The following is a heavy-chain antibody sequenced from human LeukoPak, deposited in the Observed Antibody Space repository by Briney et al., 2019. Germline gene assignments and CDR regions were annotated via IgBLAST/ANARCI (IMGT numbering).Heavy chain of an antibody. D-gene: IGHD3-22*01. CDR2: MNPNSGNT. CDR3: AKDPDYDSSGYYYPNWFDP. CDR1: GYTFTSYD. Sequence: GASVKVSCKASGYTFTSYDINWVRQATGQGLEWMGWMNPNSGNTGYAQKFQGRVTMTRNTSISTAYMELSSLRSEDTAVYYCAKDPDYDSSGYYYPNWFDPWGQGTLVTVSS. J-gene: IGHJ5*02. V-gene: IGHV1-8*01.